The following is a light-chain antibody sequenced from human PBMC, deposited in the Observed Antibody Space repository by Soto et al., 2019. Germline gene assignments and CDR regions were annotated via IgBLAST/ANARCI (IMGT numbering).Light chain of an antibody. J-gene: IGKJ1*01. Sequence: DIVMTQSPDSLAVSLGERATINCKSSQSVLYSSNNKNYLAWYQQKPGQPPKLLIYWASTRESVVPDRFSGSGSGTDFTLTISSLQAEDVAVYYCQQYYSTPRTFGQETKVEIK. CDR1: QSVLYSSNNKNY. CDR2: WAS. CDR3: QQYYSTPRT. V-gene: IGKV4-1*01.